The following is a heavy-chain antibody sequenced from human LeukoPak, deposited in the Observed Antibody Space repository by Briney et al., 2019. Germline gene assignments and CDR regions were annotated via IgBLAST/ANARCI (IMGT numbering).Heavy chain of an antibody. CDR2: ITSDGSSI. J-gene: IGHJ4*02. CDR1: GFTFSNYL. CDR3: VCLGYCTTSSCQP. V-gene: IGHV3-74*01. Sequence: PGGSMRLSCAASGFTFSNYLMHWVRQAPGKGLVWVSRITSDGSSIHYADSVKGRFTISRDNTKNTLYLQMNSLTAEDTAVYYCVCLGYCTTSSCQPWGQGTLVTVSS. D-gene: IGHD2-2*01.